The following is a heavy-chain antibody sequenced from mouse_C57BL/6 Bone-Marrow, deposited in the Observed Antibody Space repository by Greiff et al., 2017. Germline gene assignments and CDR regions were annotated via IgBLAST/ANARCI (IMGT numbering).Heavy chain of an antibody. Sequence: VQLQQSGPELVKPGASVKISCKASGYTFTDYYMNWVKQSHGQSLEWIGAINPNNGGTSYNQKFKGTATLTVDKSSSTADMELRSLTSEDSAVYYCAILGYFDYWGQGTTLTVAA. CDR2: INPNNGGT. D-gene: IGHD4-1*01. CDR3: AILGYFDY. J-gene: IGHJ2*01. V-gene: IGHV1-26*01. CDR1: GYTFTDYY.